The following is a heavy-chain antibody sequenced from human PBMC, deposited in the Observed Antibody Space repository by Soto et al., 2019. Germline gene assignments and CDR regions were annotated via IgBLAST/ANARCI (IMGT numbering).Heavy chain of an antibody. CDR3: ARVLAAAGRGDY. V-gene: IGHV1-46*03. CDR2: INPSGGST. J-gene: IGHJ4*02. D-gene: IGHD6-13*01. CDR1: GYTFTSYY. Sequence: QVQLVQSGAEVKKPGASVKVSCKASGYTFTSYYMHWVRQAPGQGLEWMGIINPSGGSTSYAQKFRGRVTMTRDTSTSTVYMELSSLRSEDTAVYYCARVLAAAGRGDYWGQGTLVTVSS.